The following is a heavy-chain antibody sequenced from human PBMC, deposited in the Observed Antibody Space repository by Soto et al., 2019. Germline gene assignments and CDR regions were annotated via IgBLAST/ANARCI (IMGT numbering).Heavy chain of an antibody. Sequence: GGSLRLSCAAPGFTFSSYSMIWVRQAPGKGLEWVGAISGSGGSTYYADSVKGRFTISRDNSKNTLYLQMNSLRAEDTAVYYCANLDHYYDSSGYYPFDYWGQGTLVTVSS. J-gene: IGHJ4*02. CDR1: GFTFSSYS. CDR2: ISGSGGST. D-gene: IGHD3-22*01. V-gene: IGHV3-23*01. CDR3: ANLDHYYDSSGYYPFDY.